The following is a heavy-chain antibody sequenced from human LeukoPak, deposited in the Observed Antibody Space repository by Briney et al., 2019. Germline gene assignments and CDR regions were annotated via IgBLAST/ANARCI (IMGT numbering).Heavy chain of an antibody. CDR1: GGSISSSSYY. Sequence: SETLSLTCTVSGGSISSSSYYWGWIRQPPGKGLEWIGSIYHSGSTYYNPSLKSRVTISVDTSKNQFSLKLNSVTAADTAVYYCVRSEYCSGGSCYHNVFQLWGQGTLVTVSS. J-gene: IGHJ1*01. D-gene: IGHD2-15*01. V-gene: IGHV4-39*07. CDR3: VRSEYCSGGSCYHNVFQL. CDR2: IYHSGST.